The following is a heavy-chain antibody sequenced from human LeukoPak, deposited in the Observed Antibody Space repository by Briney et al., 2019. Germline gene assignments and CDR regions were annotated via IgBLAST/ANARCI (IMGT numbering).Heavy chain of an antibody. V-gene: IGHV4-59*12. CDR2: IYYSGST. D-gene: IGHD6-13*01. J-gene: IGHJ4*02. CDR1: GGSISSYY. CDR3: ARMGGSSSWSGALYY. Sequence: SETLSLTCTVSGGSISSYYWSWIRQPPGKGLEWIGYIYYSGSTNYNPSLKSRVTISVDTSKNQFSLKLSSVTAADTAVYYCARMGGSSSWSGALYYWGQGTLVSVSS.